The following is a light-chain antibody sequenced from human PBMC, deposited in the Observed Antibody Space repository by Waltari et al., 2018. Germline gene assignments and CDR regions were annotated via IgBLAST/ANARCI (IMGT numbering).Light chain of an antibody. Sequence: SSELTQDPAVSVALGQTVRITCPGASLRSDYASWYQQKPGLAPVLVIYGKNNRPSGIPDRFSGSSSGNTASLTITGAQAEDEADYYCNSRDSSGNHVVFGGGTKLTVL. CDR2: GKN. V-gene: IGLV3-19*01. CDR3: NSRDSSGNHVV. J-gene: IGLJ2*01. CDR1: SLRSDY.